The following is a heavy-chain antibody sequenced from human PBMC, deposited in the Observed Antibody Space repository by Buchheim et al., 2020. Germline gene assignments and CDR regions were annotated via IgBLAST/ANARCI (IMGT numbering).Heavy chain of an antibody. J-gene: IGHJ4*02. CDR3: AKARYSYGYDLDY. CDR1: GFIFSSYA. V-gene: IGHV3-23*01. CDR2: ITGSGGTT. Sequence: EVQLLESGGGLVQPGGSLRLSCAASGFIFSSYAMTWVRQAPGKGLEWVSAITGSGGTTYYTDSVKGRFTISRDNSKDTLFLQMNSLRVEDTAVYYDAKARYSYGYDLDYWGQG. D-gene: IGHD5-18*01.